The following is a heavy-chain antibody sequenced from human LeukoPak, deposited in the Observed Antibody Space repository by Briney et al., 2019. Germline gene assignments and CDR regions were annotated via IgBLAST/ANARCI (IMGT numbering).Heavy chain of an antibody. J-gene: IGHJ4*02. CDR1: GFMFHDYA. CDR3: ARESESSGWYDY. D-gene: IGHD6-19*01. Sequence: GGSLGLSCAAPGFMFHDYAIHWVRQAPGKGLEWVSLISGDGGSTFYADSVKGRFTISRDNSKNSLYLQMNSLRRYDTAFYYCARESESSGWYDYWGQGTLVTVSS. V-gene: IGHV3-43*02. CDR2: ISGDGGST.